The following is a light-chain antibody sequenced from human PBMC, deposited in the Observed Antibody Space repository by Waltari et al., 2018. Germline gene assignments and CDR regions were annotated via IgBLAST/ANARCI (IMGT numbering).Light chain of an antibody. CDR3: SSFTTSSTLL. CDR1: SSDVGDFNS. Sequence: QSALTQPAPVSASPGESITISSTATSSDVGDFNSVSWYQQHPGKAPKFMIYDVSNRPSGVSHRFSGSKSGNTASLTISGLQAEDEAVYYCSSFTTSSTLLFGGGTKLTVL. V-gene: IGLV2-14*03. CDR2: DVS. J-gene: IGLJ2*01.